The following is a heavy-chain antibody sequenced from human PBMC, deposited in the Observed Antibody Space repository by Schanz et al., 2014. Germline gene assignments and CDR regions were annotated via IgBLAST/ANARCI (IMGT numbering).Heavy chain of an antibody. J-gene: IGHJ4*02. CDR1: GFTFSNHG. CDR2: IRYDGRNK. V-gene: IGHV3-33*01. CDR3: VRDLGGDQTDY. D-gene: IGHD4-17*01. Sequence: QVQLVESGGGVVQPGRSLRLSCAASGFTFSNHGMNWVRQAPGKGLEWVAVIRYDGRNKNFVESVKGRFTISRDNSKNTLYLQVNSLRAEDTAVYYCVRDLGGDQTDYWGQGTLVTVSS.